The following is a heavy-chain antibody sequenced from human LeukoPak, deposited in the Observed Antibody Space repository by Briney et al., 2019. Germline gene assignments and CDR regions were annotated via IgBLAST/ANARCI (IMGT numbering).Heavy chain of an antibody. Sequence: SETLSLTCAVYGGSFSGYYWSWIRQPPGKGLEWIGEINHSGSTNYNPSLKSRVTISVGTSKNQFSLKLSSVTAADTAVYYCARANYSYGTYYYYYYMDVWGKGTTVTISS. CDR2: INHSGST. CDR1: GGSFSGYY. CDR3: ARANYSYGTYYYYYYMDV. J-gene: IGHJ6*03. V-gene: IGHV4-34*01. D-gene: IGHD5-18*01.